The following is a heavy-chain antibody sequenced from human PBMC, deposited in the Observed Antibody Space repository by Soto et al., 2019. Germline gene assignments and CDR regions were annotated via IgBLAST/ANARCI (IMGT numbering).Heavy chain of an antibody. CDR3: AREHGGNCGDDCTPLDH. V-gene: IGHV1-18*04. J-gene: IGHJ4*02. D-gene: IGHD2-21*02. CDR2: INARNGNT. Sequence: QVQLVQSGAEVKKPGASMKVSCKASGFLLSTYGISWVRQAPGQGLEWMGWINARNGNTDYAQKIHGRVTMTTDTSTNTAYMELRNLRSDDTAVYYCAREHGGNCGDDCTPLDHWGQGTLVTVSS. CDR1: GFLLSTYG.